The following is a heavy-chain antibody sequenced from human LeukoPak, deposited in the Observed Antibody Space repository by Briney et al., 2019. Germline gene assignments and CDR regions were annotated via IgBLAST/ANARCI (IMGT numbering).Heavy chain of an antibody. V-gene: IGHV3-43*02. Sequence: GGSLRLSCGASGFTFDDYAMHWVRQGPGKSLEWVSLINENGDIAYYGDSVRGRFTVSRDNAKNSLYLQMNSLTTEDTALYYCAKARWEPNFDYWGQGTLVTVSS. CDR3: AKARWEPNFDY. CDR2: INENGDIA. D-gene: IGHD1-26*01. CDR1: GFTFDDYA. J-gene: IGHJ4*02.